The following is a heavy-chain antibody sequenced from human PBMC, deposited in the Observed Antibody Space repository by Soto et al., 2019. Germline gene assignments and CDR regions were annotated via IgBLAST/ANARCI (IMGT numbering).Heavy chain of an antibody. CDR2: INAGNGNT. CDR1: GFTFTSYA. CDR3: AREFRNSYGPFDY. J-gene: IGHJ4*02. Sequence: ASVKVSCKASGFTFTSYAMHWVRQAPGQRLEWMGWINAGNGNTKYSQKFQGRVTITRDTSASTAYMELSSLRSEDTAVYYCAREFRNSYGPFDYWGQGTLVTVSS. V-gene: IGHV1-3*01. D-gene: IGHD5-18*01.